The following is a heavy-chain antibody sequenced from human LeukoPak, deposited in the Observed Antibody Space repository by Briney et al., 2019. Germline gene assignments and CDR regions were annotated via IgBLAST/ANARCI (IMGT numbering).Heavy chain of an antibody. CDR1: GFTFSSYE. V-gene: IGHV4-59*05. D-gene: IGHD6-13*01. CDR2: IYYSGST. J-gene: IGHJ4*02. CDR3: ASLGTAAAGTFDY. Sequence: GSLRLSCAASGFTFSSYEMNWVRQAPGKGLEWIGSIYYSGSTYYNPSLKSRVTISVDTSKNQFSLKLSSVTAADTAVYYCASLGTAAAGTFDYWGQGTLVTVSS.